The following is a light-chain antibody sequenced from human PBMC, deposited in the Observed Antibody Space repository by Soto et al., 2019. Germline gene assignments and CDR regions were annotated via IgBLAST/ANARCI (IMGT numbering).Light chain of an antibody. V-gene: IGLV1-44*01. Sequence: QSVLTQPPSASGTPGQRVTISCSGSSSNIGSNTVNWYQQLPGTAPKLLIYSNNQRPSGVPDRFSGSKSGTSASLAMSGLQSEDEADYYCAAWDDSLNGHVFGGGTKVTVL. J-gene: IGLJ3*02. CDR3: AAWDDSLNGHV. CDR1: SSNIGSNT. CDR2: SNN.